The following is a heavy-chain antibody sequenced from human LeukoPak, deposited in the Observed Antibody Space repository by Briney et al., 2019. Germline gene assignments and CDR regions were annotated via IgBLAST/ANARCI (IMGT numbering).Heavy chain of an antibody. CDR3: AKDSGDRSLRNYYFDL. CDR2: ISYDGSNK. V-gene: IGHV3-30*18. D-gene: IGHD1-7*01. Sequence: GGSLRLSCAASGFTFSTYGMHWVRQAPGKGLEWVTFISYDGSNKYYADSVKGRFTISRDNFKNTLYLQINSLRAEDTAVYYCAKDSGDRSLRNYYFDLWGRGTLVTVSS. J-gene: IGHJ2*01. CDR1: GFTFSTYG.